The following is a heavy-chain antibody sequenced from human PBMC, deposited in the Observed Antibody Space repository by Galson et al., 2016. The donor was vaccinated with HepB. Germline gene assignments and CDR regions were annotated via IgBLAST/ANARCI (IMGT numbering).Heavy chain of an antibody. CDR2: IRDLDGNI. V-gene: IGHV3-48*03. J-gene: IGHJ4*02. Sequence: SLRLSCAASGITFSTSEMSWVRQAPGKGLEWVSYIRDLDGNIYYADSVKGRFTISRDYTKNSFYMQMNSLRAEDTAIYYCARGFGGSGSPGYWGQGTLVTASS. D-gene: IGHD3-10*01. CDR3: ARGFGGSGSPGY. CDR1: GITFSTSE.